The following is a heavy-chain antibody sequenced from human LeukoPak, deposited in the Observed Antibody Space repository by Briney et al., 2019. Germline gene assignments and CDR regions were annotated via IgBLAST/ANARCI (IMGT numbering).Heavy chain of an antibody. CDR3: ARALVQLEQIHWFDP. V-gene: IGHV1-69*13. CDR1: GGTFSSYA. J-gene: IGHJ5*02. D-gene: IGHD1-1*01. Sequence: SVKLSCKASGGTFSSYAISWVRQAPGQGLEWMGGIIPIFGTANYAQKFQGRVTMTADESTSTAYMELSSLRSEDTAVYYCARALVQLEQIHWFDPWGQGTLVTVSS. CDR2: IIPIFGTA.